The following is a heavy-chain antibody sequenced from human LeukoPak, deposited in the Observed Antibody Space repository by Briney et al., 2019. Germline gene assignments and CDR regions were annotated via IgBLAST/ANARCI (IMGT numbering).Heavy chain of an antibody. Sequence: SQTLSLTCTVSGGSISSGDYYWSWIRQPPGKGLEWIGYIYYSGSTYYNPSLKSRVTISVDTSKNQFSLKLSSVTAADTAVYYCARNLQTYYDILTGYYAPPSFDYWGQGTLVTVSS. V-gene: IGHV4-30-4*01. CDR1: GGSISSGDYY. D-gene: IGHD3-9*01. CDR3: ARNLQTYYDILTGYYAPPSFDY. CDR2: IYYSGST. J-gene: IGHJ4*02.